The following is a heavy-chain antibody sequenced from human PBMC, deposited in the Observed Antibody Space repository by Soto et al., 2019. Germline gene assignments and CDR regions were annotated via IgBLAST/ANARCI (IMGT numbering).Heavy chain of an antibody. CDR2: IIPIFGPA. CDR3: ATGSFTSTGGRIGYHYNAMDV. J-gene: IGHJ6*02. V-gene: IGHV1-69*13. Sequence: SVKVSCKSSGGTFSSHSTNWVRQAPGQGLEWMGGIIPIFGPANFAKNFQGRVTITADESTTTAYMELSSLTSEDTAVYYCATGSFTSTGGRIGYHYNAMDVWGQGTTVTVSS. CDR1: GGTFSSHS. D-gene: IGHD1-1*01.